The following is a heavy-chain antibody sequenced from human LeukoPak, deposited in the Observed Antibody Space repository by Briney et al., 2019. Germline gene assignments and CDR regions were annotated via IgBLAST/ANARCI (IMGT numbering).Heavy chain of an antibody. J-gene: IGHJ4*02. CDR3: ARTYSSGWFPYYFDY. Sequence: SETLSLTCTVSGGSISSSTYYWGWIRQPPGKGLEWIGSMYYSGSTYYSPSLKSRVTISVDTSKNQFSLKLSSATAADTAVYYCARTYSSGWFPYYFDYWGQGTLVTVSS. CDR1: GGSISSSTYY. CDR2: MYYSGST. V-gene: IGHV4-39*01. D-gene: IGHD6-19*01.